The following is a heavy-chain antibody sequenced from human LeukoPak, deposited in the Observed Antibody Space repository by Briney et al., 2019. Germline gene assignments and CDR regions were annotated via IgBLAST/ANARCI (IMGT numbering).Heavy chain of an antibody. CDR1: GFTFSSYG. J-gene: IGHJ4*02. D-gene: IGHD4-11*01. CDR2: IRYDGSNK. V-gene: IGHV3-30*02. CDR3: AKLLTTVPPFDY. Sequence: PGGSLRLSCAASGFTFSSYGMHWVRQAPGKGLEWVAFIRYDGSNKYYADSVKGRFTISRDNSKNTLYLQMNSLRAEDTAVYYCAKLLTTVPPFDYWGQGTLVTVSS.